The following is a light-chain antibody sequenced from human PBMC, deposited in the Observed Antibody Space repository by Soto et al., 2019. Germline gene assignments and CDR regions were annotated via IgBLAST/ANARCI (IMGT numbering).Light chain of an antibody. CDR3: QHYNSYSEA. V-gene: IGKV1-5*03. CDR2: KAS. CDR1: QNINNY. J-gene: IGKJ1*01. Sequence: DLQMTQSPSSLSSSVGDRVTITFLASQNINNYLNWYQQKPGKAPKLLIYKASTLKSGVPSRFSGSGSGTEFTLTISSLQPDDFATYYCQHYNSYSEAFGQGTKVDIK.